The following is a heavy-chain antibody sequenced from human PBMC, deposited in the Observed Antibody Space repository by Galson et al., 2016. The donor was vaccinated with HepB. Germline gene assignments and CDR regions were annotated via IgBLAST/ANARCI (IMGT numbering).Heavy chain of an antibody. CDR3: ARYSGRYPYYYYFGMDV. Sequence: SVKVSCKASGGTFSSYTIRWVRQAPGQGLEWMGRIIPIFGTATYAQKFQGRVTITADESTTTAYMELSSLRSEDTAMYYWARYSGRYPYYYYFGMDVWGQGTTVTVSS. CDR1: GGTFSSYT. CDR2: IIPIFGTA. V-gene: IGHV1-69*13. J-gene: IGHJ6*02. D-gene: IGHD1-26*01.